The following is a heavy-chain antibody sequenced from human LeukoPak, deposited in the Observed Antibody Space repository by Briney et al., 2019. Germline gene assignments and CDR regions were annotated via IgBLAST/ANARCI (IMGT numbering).Heavy chain of an antibody. CDR2: IIPIFGTA. D-gene: IGHD2-15*01. J-gene: IGHJ5*02. CDR3: ARDRYCSGGSCYKCWFDP. CDR1: GGTFSSYA. Sequence: SVKVSCKACGGTFSSYAISWVRQAPGQGLEWMGGIIPIFGTANYAQKFQGRVTITADESTSTAYMALSSLRSEDTAVYYCARDRYCSGGSCYKCWFDPWGQGTLVTVSS. V-gene: IGHV1-69*13.